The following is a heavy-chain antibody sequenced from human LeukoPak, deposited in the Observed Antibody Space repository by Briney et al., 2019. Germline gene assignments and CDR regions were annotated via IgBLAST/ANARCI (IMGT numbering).Heavy chain of an antibody. V-gene: IGHV3-48*03. Sequence: GGSLRLSCAASGFTFTNFEMNWVRQAPGKGLEWVSYISYSGSTTSYADSVKGRFTISRDNAKNSLYLQMNSLRAEDTAVYYCARDDSSSWVRLLYYYGMDVWGQGTTVTVSS. J-gene: IGHJ6*02. CDR1: GFTFTNFE. D-gene: IGHD6-13*01. CDR3: ARDDSSSWVRLLYYYGMDV. CDR2: ISYSGSTT.